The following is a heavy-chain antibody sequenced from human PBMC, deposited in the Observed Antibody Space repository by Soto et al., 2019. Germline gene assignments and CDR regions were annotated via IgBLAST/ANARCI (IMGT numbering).Heavy chain of an antibody. V-gene: IGHV4-39*01. Sequence: QLQLQESGPGLVKPSETLSLTCTVSGASISSSSYYWGWIRPPPGKGLEWIGSICYSGSTYYNPSLKSRVTISVDTSNHQFSLKLNSVTAADTAVFYCARPLGSGLVPFDMWGQGTMVTVSS. CDR1: GASISSSSYY. J-gene: IGHJ3*02. D-gene: IGHD5-12*01. CDR2: ICYSGST. CDR3: ARPLGSGLVPFDM.